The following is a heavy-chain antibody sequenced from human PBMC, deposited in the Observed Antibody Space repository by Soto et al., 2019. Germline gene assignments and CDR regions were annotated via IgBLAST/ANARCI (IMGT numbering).Heavy chain of an antibody. V-gene: IGHV3-33*01. CDR1: GFTFSSYG. D-gene: IGHD3-22*01. CDR3: ARDVNYYDSSGYYFPDY. J-gene: IGHJ4*02. Sequence: PGGSLRLSCAASGFTFSSYGMHWVRQAPGKGLEWVAVIWYDGSNKYYADSVKGRFTISRDNSKNTLYLQMSSLRAEDTAVYYCARDVNYYDSSGYYFPDYWGQGTLVTVSS. CDR2: IWYDGSNK.